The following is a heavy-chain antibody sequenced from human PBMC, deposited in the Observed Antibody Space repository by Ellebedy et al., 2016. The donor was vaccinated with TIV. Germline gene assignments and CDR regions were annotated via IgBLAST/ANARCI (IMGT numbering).Heavy chain of an antibody. CDR3: AKDLEASSGWYLHYYGMDV. CDR1: GFTFSSYA. CDR2: ISGSGGNT. V-gene: IGHV3-23*01. D-gene: IGHD6-19*01. Sequence: GESLKISXAASGFTFSSYAMSWVRQAPGKGLEWVSAISGSGGNTYYADSVKGRFTISRDNSKNTLYLQMSTLRAEDTAVYYCAKDLEASSGWYLHYYGMDVWGQGTTVTVSS. J-gene: IGHJ6*02.